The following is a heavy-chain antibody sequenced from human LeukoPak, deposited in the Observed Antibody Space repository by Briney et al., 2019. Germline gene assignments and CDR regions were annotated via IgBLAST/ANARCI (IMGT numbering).Heavy chain of an antibody. D-gene: IGHD5-18*01. CDR3: AIDVDTAMEPYAFDI. V-gene: IGHV1-8*01. Sequence: AAVNDSCQATGYTFPNYDSNSLGPPSAQRRAGMGCMNSNSGNTGYAQKFKGRVTMTRNTSISTAYMELSSLRSEDTAVYYCAIDVDTAMEPYAFDIWGQGTMVTVSS. CDR1: GYTFPNYD. CDR2: MNSNSGNT. J-gene: IGHJ3*02.